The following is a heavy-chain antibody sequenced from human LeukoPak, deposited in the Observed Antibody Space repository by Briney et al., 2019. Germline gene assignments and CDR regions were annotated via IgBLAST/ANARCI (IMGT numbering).Heavy chain of an antibody. D-gene: IGHD3-22*01. CDR2: IYYTGIT. V-gene: IGHV4-39*01. CDR1: GGSISNSRYY. Sequence: SETLSLTCTVSGGSISNSRYYWGWIRQSPGKGLEWIGSIYYTGITYYSLSLESRVTMSVDTSQNQFSLELHSVSAADTAVYYCARQRFYYSASSGYYSDGSLFDYWGQGTLVTVSS. J-gene: IGHJ4*02. CDR3: ARQRFYYSASSGYYSDGSLFDY.